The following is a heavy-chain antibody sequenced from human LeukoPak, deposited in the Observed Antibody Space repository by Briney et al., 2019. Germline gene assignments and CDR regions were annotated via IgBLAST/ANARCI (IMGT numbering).Heavy chain of an antibody. V-gene: IGHV3-23*01. CDR3: AKGTIANYYYYYYMDV. CDR1: GFTFSNYG. J-gene: IGHJ6*03. Sequence: GGSLRLSCAASGFTFSNYGMSWVRQAPGKGLEWVSAISGSGGSTYYADSVKGRFTISRDNSKNTLYLQMNSLRAEDTAVYYCAKGTIANYYYYYYMDVWGKGTTVTVSS. D-gene: IGHD1-1*01. CDR2: ISGSGGST.